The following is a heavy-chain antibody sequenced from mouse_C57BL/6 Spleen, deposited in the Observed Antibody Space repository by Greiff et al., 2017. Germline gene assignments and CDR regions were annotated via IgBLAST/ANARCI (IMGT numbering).Heavy chain of an antibody. V-gene: IGHV5-9-1*02. CDR2: ISSGGDYI. CDR1: GFTFSSYA. CDR3: TREEYDYDAYYAMDY. J-gene: IGHJ4*01. D-gene: IGHD2-4*01. Sequence: EVQLVESGEGLVKPGGSLKLSCAASGFTFSSYAMSWVRQTPEKRLEWVAYISSGGDYIYYADTVKGRFTISRDNARNTLYLQMSSLKSEDTAMYYCTREEYDYDAYYAMDYWGQGTSVTVSS.